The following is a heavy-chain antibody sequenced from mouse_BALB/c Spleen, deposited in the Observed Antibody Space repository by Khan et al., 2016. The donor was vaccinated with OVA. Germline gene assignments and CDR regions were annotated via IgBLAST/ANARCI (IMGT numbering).Heavy chain of an antibody. CDR3: ARVYGGDFDY. J-gene: IGHJ2*01. Sequence: DVQLQESGPGLVKPSQSLSLTCTVTGYSITTDYAWNWIRQFPGNKLEWMGYISYSGNTKYNPSLKSRISITRDTSKNQFFLQLKSVTTEDTARYYCARVYGGDFDYWGHGTTLTVSS. CDR2: ISYSGNT. CDR1: GYSITTDYA. D-gene: IGHD1-1*01. V-gene: IGHV3-2*02.